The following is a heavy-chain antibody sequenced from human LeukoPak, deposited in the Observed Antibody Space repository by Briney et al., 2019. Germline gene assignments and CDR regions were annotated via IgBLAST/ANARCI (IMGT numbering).Heavy chain of an antibody. CDR2: TYYRSKWYN. V-gene: IGHV6-1*01. J-gene: IGHJ4*02. CDR1: GDSVSSNSAA. Sequence: SQTLSLTYAISGDSVSSNSAAWNWIRQSPSRGLEWLGRTYYRSKWYNDYAVSVKSRITINPDTSKNQFSLQLNSVTPEDTAVYYCARGPPYCSSTRCRDWGQGTLVTVSS. CDR3: ARGPPYCSSTRCRD. D-gene: IGHD2-2*01.